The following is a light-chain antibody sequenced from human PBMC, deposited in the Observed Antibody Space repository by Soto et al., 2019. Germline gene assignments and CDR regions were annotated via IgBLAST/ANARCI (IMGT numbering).Light chain of an antibody. V-gene: IGKV1-5*03. J-gene: IGKJ4*01. CDR1: QTLTGW. CDR2: KAS. CDR3: QQYTTYPLT. Sequence: DIHMTQSPSTLSASVGDSVAITCRASQTLTGWLVWYQQKPGKAPKLLISKASNLESGVPSRFSGSGSGTDFTLTISSLQPDDFATYFCQQYTTYPLTFGGGTKVEI.